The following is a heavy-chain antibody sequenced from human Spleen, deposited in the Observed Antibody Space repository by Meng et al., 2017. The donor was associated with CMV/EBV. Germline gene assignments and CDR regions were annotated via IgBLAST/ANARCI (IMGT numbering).Heavy chain of an antibody. CDR3: ALTYGDYYYYGMDV. V-gene: IGHV3-9*01. D-gene: IGHD4-17*01. J-gene: IGHJ6*02. Sequence: GGSLRLSCAASGFTFDDYAMHWVRQAPGKGLEWVSGISWNSGSIGYADSVKGRFTISRDNAKNSLYLQLNSLRAEDTALYYCALTYGDYYYYGMDVWGQGTTVTVSS. CDR1: GFTFDDYA. CDR2: ISWNSGSI.